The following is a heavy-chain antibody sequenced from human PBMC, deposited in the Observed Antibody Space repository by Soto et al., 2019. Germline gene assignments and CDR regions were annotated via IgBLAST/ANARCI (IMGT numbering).Heavy chain of an antibody. D-gene: IGHD5-18*01. V-gene: IGHV1-58*02. J-gene: IGHJ4*02. Sequence: SVKVSCKASGFTFTSSAMQWVRQARGQRLEWIGWIVVGSGNTNYAQKFQERVTITRDMSTSTAYMELSSLRSEDTAVYYCTKPTLGGYKYGSDPTQSIDYWGQGTLVTVSS. CDR3: TKPTLGGYKYGSDPTQSIDY. CDR1: GFTFTSSA. CDR2: IVVGSGNT.